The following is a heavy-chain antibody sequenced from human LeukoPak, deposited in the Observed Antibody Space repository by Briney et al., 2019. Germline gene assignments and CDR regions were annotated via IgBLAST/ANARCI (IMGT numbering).Heavy chain of an antibody. CDR3: AKVLRALAYYGDYRD. D-gene: IGHD4-17*01. Sequence: GGSLRLSCAASGFTFSSYAMSWVRQAPGKGLEWVSGISDTGRSTYYADSVKGRFTISRSNSKNTLYLQMNSLRDEDTAVYYCAKVLRALAYYGDYRDWGQGTLVTVSS. CDR1: GFTFSSYA. V-gene: IGHV3-23*01. CDR2: ISDTGRST. J-gene: IGHJ4*02.